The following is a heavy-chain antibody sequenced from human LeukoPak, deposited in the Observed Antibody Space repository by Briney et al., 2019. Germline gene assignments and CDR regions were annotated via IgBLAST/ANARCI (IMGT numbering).Heavy chain of an antibody. CDR3: ARGRGWFGELRKRWFDP. Sequence: SETLSLTCAVYGGSFSGYYWSWIRQPPGKGLEWIGEINHSGSTNYNPSLKSRVTISVDTSKNQFSLKLSSVTAADTAVYYCARGRGWFGELRKRWFDPWGQGTLVTASS. J-gene: IGHJ5*02. D-gene: IGHD3-10*01. V-gene: IGHV4-34*01. CDR1: GGSFSGYY. CDR2: INHSGST.